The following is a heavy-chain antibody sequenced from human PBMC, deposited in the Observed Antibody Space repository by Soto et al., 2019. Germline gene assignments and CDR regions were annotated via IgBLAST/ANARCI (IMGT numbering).Heavy chain of an antibody. CDR1: GYTFTSYG. J-gene: IGHJ6*02. CDR3: ASSYCSGGSCYYDYYYYGMDV. D-gene: IGHD2-15*01. V-gene: IGHV1-18*01. Sequence: ASVKVSCKASGYTFTSYGISWVRQAPGQGLEWMGWISAYNGNTNYAQKLQGRVTMTTDTSTSTSYMELRSLRSDDTAVYYCASSYCSGGSCYYDYYYYGMDVSGQGTTVTVSS. CDR2: ISAYNGNT.